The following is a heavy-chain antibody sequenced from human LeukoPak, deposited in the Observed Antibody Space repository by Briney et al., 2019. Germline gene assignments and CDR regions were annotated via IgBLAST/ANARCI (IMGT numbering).Heavy chain of an antibody. J-gene: IGHJ4*02. V-gene: IGHV1-2*04. D-gene: IGHD3-22*01. CDR3: AREYYYDSSGYVLDY. CDR1: GGTFSNYA. CDR2: INPNSGGT. Sequence: ASVKVSCKASGGTFSNYAISWVRQAPGQGLEWMGWINPNSGGTNYAQKFQGWVTMTRDTSISTAYMELSRLRSDDTAVYYCAREYYYDSSGYVLDYWGQGTLVTVSS.